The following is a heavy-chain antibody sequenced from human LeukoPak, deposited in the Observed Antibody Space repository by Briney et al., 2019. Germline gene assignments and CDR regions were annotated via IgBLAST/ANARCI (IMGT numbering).Heavy chain of an antibody. CDR3: ARGILGYSTVYLDY. CDR1: GFSFSSYV. D-gene: IGHD5-12*01. J-gene: IGHJ4*02. V-gene: IGHV3-33*01. Sequence: GGSLRLSCAASGFSFSSYVMHWVRQAPGKGLEWVAVIWYDGSNKYYADSMRGRFTISRDNSENTLYLQMSSLRDEDTAVYYCARGILGYSTVYLDYWGQGALVTVSS. CDR2: IWYDGSNK.